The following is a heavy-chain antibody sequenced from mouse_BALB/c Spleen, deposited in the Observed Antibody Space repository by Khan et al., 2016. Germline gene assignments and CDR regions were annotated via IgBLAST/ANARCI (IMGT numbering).Heavy chain of an antibody. CDR2: INSNGGST. V-gene: IGHV5-6-3*01. J-gene: IGHJ4*01. D-gene: IGHD2-14*01. Sequence: EVELVESGGGLVQPGGSLKLSCAASGFTFSTYAMSWVRQTPDKRLELVATINSNGGSTYYPDNVKGRFTISRDNAKNTLYLQMSSLKSEDTAMYYYARVRQAVDYWGQGTSVTVSS. CDR1: GFTFSTYA. CDR3: ARVRQAVDY.